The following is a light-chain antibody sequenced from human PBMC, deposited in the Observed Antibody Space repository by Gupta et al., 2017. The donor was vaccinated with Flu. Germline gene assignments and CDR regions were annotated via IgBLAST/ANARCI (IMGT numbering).Light chain of an antibody. Sequence: DIQMTQSPSTLSASVGDRVTITCRASQSISSWLAWYQQKPGKAPKLLIYKASTLEGGVPSRFSGSGSGTEFTLTISSLQPDDFATYYCQQYKSYSRTFGQGTKLEIK. CDR3: QQYKSYSRT. J-gene: IGKJ2*01. CDR2: KAS. V-gene: IGKV1-5*03. CDR1: QSISSW.